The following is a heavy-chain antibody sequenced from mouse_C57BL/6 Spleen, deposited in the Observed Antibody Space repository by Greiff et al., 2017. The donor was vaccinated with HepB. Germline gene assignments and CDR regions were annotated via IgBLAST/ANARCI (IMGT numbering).Heavy chain of an antibody. V-gene: IGHV1-42*01. D-gene: IGHD2-5*01. CDR2: INPSTGGT. CDR1: GYSFTGYY. CDR3: ARGYSNYGGAMDY. J-gene: IGHJ4*01. Sequence: EVQRVESGPELVKPGASVKISCKASGYSFTGYYMNWVKQSPEKSLEWIGEINPSTGGTTYNQKFKAKATLTVDKSSSTAYMQLKSLTSEDSAVYYCARGYSNYGGAMDYWGQGTSVTVSS.